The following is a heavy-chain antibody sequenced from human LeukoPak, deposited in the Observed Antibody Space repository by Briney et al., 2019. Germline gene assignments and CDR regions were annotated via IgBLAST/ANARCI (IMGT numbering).Heavy chain of an antibody. J-gene: IGHJ4*02. D-gene: IGHD3-22*01. V-gene: IGHV3-30*03. CDR1: GFTFSSYG. Sequence: PGGSLRLSCAASGFTFSSYGMHWVRQAPGKGLEWVAVISYDGSNKYYADSVKGRFTISRDNAKNSLYLQMNSLRAEDTAVYYCARVAAGYYYDSSGYYPIDYWGQGTLVTVSS. CDR3: ARVAAGYYYDSSGYYPIDY. CDR2: ISYDGSNK.